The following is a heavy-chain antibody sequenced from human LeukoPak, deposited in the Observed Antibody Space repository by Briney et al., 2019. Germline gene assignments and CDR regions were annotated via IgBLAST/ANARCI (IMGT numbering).Heavy chain of an antibody. CDR3: TRPAGDCSSTSCYPDYYYYMDV. J-gene: IGHJ6*03. Sequence: GGSLRLSCAASGFTFSNAWMSWVRQAPGKGLEWVGRIKSKTDGGTTDYAAPVKGRFTISRDDSKNTLYLQMNSLKTEDTAVYYCTRPAGDCSSTSCYPDYYYYMDVWGKGTTVTVSS. CDR2: IKSKTDGGTT. V-gene: IGHV3-15*01. CDR1: GFTFSNAW. D-gene: IGHD2-2*01.